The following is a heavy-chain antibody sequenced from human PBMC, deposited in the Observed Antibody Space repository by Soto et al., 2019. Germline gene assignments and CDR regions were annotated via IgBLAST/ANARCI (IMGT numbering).Heavy chain of an antibody. CDR2: ISSSGGYI. J-gene: IGHJ2*01. Sequence: EVQLVESGGGLVKPGESLRLSCAASGFIFSSYSMNWVRQAPGKGLEWVSSISSSGGYIHYADSVKGRFTISTDSAKNSLFLQMNSLRAEDTAVYYCSGGNTYWYFDLWGRGTLVTVSS. V-gene: IGHV3-21*01. D-gene: IGHD2-15*01. CDR1: GFIFSSYS. CDR3: SGGNTYWYFDL.